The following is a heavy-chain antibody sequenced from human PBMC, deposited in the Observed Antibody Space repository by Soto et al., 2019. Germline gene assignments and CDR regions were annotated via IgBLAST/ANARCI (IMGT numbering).Heavy chain of an antibody. V-gene: IGHV2-5*02. J-gene: IGHJ4*02. CDR3: AHIVLVAAAPY. Sequence: SGPTLVNPTQTLTLTCTFSGFSLTTSGVGGGWIRQPPGEALEWLALIYWDNDKRYSPSLKSRLTITKDTSKNQVVLTMTNMDPVDTATYYCAHIVLVAAAPYWGQGTLVTVSS. CDR1: GFSLTTSGVG. D-gene: IGHD6-13*01. CDR2: IYWDNDK.